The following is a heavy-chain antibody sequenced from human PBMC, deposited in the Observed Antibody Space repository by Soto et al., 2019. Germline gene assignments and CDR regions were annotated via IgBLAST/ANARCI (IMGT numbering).Heavy chain of an antibody. V-gene: IGHV3-21*01. CDR1: GFTFSSYS. J-gene: IGHJ4*02. D-gene: IGHD3-22*01. CDR3: ARDLSYYDSSGYYGNY. Sequence: GGSLRLSCAASGFTFSSYSMNWVRQAPGKGLEWVSSISSSSSYIYYADSVKGRFTISRDNAKNSLYLQMNSLRAEDTAVYYCARDLSYYDSSGYYGNYWGQGTLVTVSS. CDR2: ISSSSSYI.